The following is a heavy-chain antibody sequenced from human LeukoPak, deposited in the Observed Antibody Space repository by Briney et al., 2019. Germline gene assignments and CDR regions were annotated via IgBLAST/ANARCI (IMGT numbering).Heavy chain of an antibody. Sequence: GGSLRLSCAASGFTFSSYAMSWVRQAPGKGLEWVSAISGSGGSTYYADSVKGRFTISRDNSKNTLYLQMNSLRAEDTAVYYCAKGRCSSTSCPSGDYWGQGTLVTVSS. CDR2: ISGSGGST. J-gene: IGHJ4*02. CDR1: GFTFSSYA. V-gene: IGHV3-23*01. D-gene: IGHD2-2*01. CDR3: AKGRCSSTSCPSGDY.